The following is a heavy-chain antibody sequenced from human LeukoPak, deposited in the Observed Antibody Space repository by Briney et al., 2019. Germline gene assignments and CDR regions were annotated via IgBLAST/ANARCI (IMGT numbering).Heavy chain of an antibody. V-gene: IGHV4-34*01. Sequence: SETLSLTCAVCGGSFSGYYWSWIRQPPGKGLEWIGEINHSGSTNYNPSLKSRVTISVDTSKNQFSLKLSSVTAADTAVYYCAREVYDSSGYPPGDWGQGTLVTVSS. CDR1: GGSFSGYY. CDR2: INHSGST. J-gene: IGHJ4*02. D-gene: IGHD3-22*01. CDR3: AREVYDSSGYPPGD.